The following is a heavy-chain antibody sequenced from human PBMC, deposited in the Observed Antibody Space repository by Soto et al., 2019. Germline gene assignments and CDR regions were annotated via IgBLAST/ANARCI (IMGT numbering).Heavy chain of an antibody. CDR1: VFTFSMFS. Sequence: GGSLRLSCSASVFTFSMFSMHWVRQAPGKGLEYVSGISSNGDSTYYADSVKGRFTISRDNSKNTLYLQMSSLRAVDTAVYYCVHPRSTVQIPPTWGQGTLVTVSS. CDR2: ISSNGDST. D-gene: IGHD4-17*01. CDR3: VHPRSTVQIPPT. J-gene: IGHJ5*02. V-gene: IGHV3-64D*06.